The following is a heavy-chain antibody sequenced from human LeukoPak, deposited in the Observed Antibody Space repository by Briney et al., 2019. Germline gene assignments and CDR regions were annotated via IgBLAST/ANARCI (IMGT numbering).Heavy chain of an antibody. D-gene: IGHD1-26*01. Sequence: PGGSLRLSCAASGFTFSSYWMHWVRQAPGKGLVWVSRINWNGGSTGYADSVKGRFTISRDNAKNSLYLQMNSLRAEDTALYYCARGGVGATVYYYYMDVWGKGTTVTVSS. J-gene: IGHJ6*03. V-gene: IGHV3-20*04. CDR1: GFTFSSYW. CDR2: INWNGGST. CDR3: ARGGVGATVYYYYMDV.